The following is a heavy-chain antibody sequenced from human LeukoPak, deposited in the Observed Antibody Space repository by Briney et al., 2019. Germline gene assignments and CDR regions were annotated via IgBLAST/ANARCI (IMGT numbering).Heavy chain of an antibody. CDR1: GFTFSSYG. J-gene: IGHJ4*02. CDR3: AREVSNGAATLGGFHY. CDR2: IWCDGSNK. V-gene: IGHV3-33*01. D-gene: IGHD5-18*01. Sequence: GMSLRLSCAASGFTFSSYGMHWVRQAPGKELEWVAVIWCDGSNKYYADSVKGRFTISRDNSKSTLYLQMNSLRAEDTAVYYCAREVSNGAATLGGFHYWGQGTLVIVFS.